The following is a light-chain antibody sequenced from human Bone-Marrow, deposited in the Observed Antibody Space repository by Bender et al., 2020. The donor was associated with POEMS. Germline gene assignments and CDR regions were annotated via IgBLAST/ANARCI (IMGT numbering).Light chain of an antibody. V-gene: IGLV1-44*01. Sequence: QSVLTQPPSVSGTPGQRVTISCSGSGSNIGSKNVNWYQVLPGSAPKLLINRDNQRPSGVPDRFSGSKSGTSASLAISGLQSEDEADYYCAAWDGSLNAVVFGGGTKLTVL. CDR3: AAWDGSLNAVV. CDR1: GSNIGSKN. CDR2: RDN. J-gene: IGLJ3*02.